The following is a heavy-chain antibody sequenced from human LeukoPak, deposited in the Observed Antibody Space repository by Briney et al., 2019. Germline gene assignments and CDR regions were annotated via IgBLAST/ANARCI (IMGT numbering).Heavy chain of an antibody. D-gene: IGHD3-10*01. CDR3: ARDRGFGELLRV. Sequence: GGSLRLSCAASGFTFSSYGMHWVRQAPGKGLEWVAVISYDGSNKYYADSVEGRFTTSRDKSNNTLFLQMNSLRVGDTALYYCARDRGFGELLRVWGQGTRVIVSS. J-gene: IGHJ4*02. V-gene: IGHV3-30*03. CDR2: ISYDGSNK. CDR1: GFTFSSYG.